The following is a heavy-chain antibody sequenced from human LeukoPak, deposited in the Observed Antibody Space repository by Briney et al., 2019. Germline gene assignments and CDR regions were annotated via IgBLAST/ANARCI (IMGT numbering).Heavy chain of an antibody. V-gene: IGHV4-39*01. CDR1: GGSISSSSYY. D-gene: IGHD1-26*01. J-gene: IGHJ4*02. CDR2: IYYSGST. CDR3: ARYGSGSYWTNFDY. Sequence: SETLSLTCTVSGGSISSSSYYWGWIRQPPGKGLEWIGSIYYSGSTYYNPSLKSRVTISVDTFKNQFSLKLSSVTAADTAVYYCARYGSGSYWTNFDYWGQGTLVTVSS.